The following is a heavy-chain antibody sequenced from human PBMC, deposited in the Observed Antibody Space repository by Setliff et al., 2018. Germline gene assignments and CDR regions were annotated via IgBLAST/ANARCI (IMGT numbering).Heavy chain of an antibody. CDR2: IYHSGGT. V-gene: IGHV4-4*09. D-gene: IGHD1-26*01. CDR1: GDSINNFY. CDR3: ARTGTYRYFDY. Sequence: SETLSLTCTVSGDSINNFYWTWIRQPPGKGLEWIGYIYHSGGTSYNPSLKSRVTISVDTSKNQFSLNLSSVTAADTAVYYCARTGTYRYFDYWGQGALVTVSS. J-gene: IGHJ4*02.